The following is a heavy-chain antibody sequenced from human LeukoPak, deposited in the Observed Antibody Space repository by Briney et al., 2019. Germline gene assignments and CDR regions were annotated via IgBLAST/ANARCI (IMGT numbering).Heavy chain of an antibody. CDR1: GYTFTTYA. CDR3: ARGGFCSGGSCYSNNWFDP. V-gene: IGHV1-3*03. D-gene: IGHD2-15*01. Sequence: GASVKVSRKASGYTFTTYAMHWVRQAPGQRLEWMGWINAGNGNTKYSQEFQGRVTITRDTSASTAYMELSSLRSEDMAVYYCARGGFCSGGSCYSNNWFDPWGQGTLVTVSS. CDR2: INAGNGNT. J-gene: IGHJ5*02.